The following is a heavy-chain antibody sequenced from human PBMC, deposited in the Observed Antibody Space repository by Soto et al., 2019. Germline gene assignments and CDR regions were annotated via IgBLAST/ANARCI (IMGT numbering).Heavy chain of an antibody. V-gene: IGHV2-5*02. Sequence: VAGPTLVNPTQTLTLTCTFSGFSLSTSGVGVGWIRQPPGKALEWLALIYWDDDKRYSPPLKSRLTITKDTSKNQVVLTMTNMDPVDTATYYCAHRRADYGEIDYYGMDVWGQGTTVTV. D-gene: IGHD4-17*01. CDR3: AHRRADYGEIDYYGMDV. CDR1: GFSLSTSGVG. CDR2: IYWDDDK. J-gene: IGHJ6*02.